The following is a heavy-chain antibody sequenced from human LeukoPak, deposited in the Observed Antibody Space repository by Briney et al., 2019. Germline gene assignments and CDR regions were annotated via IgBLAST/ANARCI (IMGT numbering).Heavy chain of an antibody. J-gene: IGHJ6*03. CDR2: ISSRNSYI. CDR1: GFTFSSYS. CDR3: ARDPRCTSSSCYDYYYYYMDV. V-gene: IGHV3-21*01. D-gene: IGHD2-2*01. Sequence: GGSLRLSCAASGFTFSSYSMNWVRQAPGKGLEWVSSISSRNSYIYYADSAKGRFTISRDNAKNSLYLQMNNLRAEDTAVYYCARDPRCTSSSCYDYYYYYMDVWGQGTTVTVSS.